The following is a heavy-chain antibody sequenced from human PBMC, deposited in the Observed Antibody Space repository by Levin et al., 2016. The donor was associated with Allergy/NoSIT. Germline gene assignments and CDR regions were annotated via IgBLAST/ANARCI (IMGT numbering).Heavy chain of an antibody. CDR1: GGSFSGYY. J-gene: IGHJ1*01. CDR2: INHSGST. CDR3: ARGRGYCSGGSCYSGYFQH. V-gene: IGHV4-34*01. Sequence: SETLSLTCAVYGGSFSGYYWSWIRQPPGKGLEWIGEINHSGSTNYNPSLKSRVTISVDTSKNQFSLKLSSVTAADTAVYYCARGRGYCSGGSCYSGYFQHWGQGTLVTSPQ. D-gene: IGHD2-15*01.